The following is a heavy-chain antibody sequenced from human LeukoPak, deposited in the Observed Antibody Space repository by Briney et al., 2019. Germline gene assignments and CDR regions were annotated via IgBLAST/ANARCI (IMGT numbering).Heavy chain of an antibody. Sequence: GGSLRLSCEASGVTFSSNYMSWVRQAPGKGLEWVSVIYSGGTTYYSDSVKGRFTISRDSSKNTLYLQMNSLRAEDTAVYYCARLTMVLAFDIWGQGTMVTVSS. D-gene: IGHD4/OR15-4a*01. CDR2: IYSGGTT. CDR3: ARLTMVLAFDI. V-gene: IGHV3-53*01. J-gene: IGHJ3*02. CDR1: GVTFSSNY.